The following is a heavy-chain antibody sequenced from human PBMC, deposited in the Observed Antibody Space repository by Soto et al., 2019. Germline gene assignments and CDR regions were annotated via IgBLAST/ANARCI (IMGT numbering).Heavy chain of an antibody. CDR2: IHYSGST. CDR1: GGSVSSTSYY. CDR3: ARAWEHPLLDY. V-gene: IGHV4-61*01. Sequence: QVHLQESGPGLVKPSETLSLTCTVSGGSVSSTSYYWTWIRQPPGKGLEWIGYIHYSGSTNYNPSPQGPVTLSGEPSQNPFPLGLTSVTGAGTAGYYCARAWEHPLLDYWGQGGLVTLSS. J-gene: IGHJ4*02. D-gene: IGHD1-26*01.